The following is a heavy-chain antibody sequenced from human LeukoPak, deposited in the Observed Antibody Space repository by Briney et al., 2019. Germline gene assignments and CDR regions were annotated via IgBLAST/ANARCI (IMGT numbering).Heavy chain of an antibody. CDR3: ARDNSVGDVAWWFDP. J-gene: IGHJ5*02. D-gene: IGHD1-26*01. CDR2: INPSGSST. V-gene: IGHV1-46*01. CDR1: GYSFTSHY. Sequence: GASVKVSCKVSGYSFTSHYMRWVRQAPGQGLEWLGLINPSGSSTLYAQKFQGRITMTRDMSTTTDYMELSSLTYDDTAVYYCARDNSVGDVAWWFDPWGQGTLVTVSS.